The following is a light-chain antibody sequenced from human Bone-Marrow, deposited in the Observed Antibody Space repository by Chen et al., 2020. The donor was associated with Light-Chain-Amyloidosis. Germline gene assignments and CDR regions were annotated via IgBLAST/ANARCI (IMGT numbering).Light chain of an antibody. J-gene: IGKJ4*01. Sequence: DIVMTQSPDSLAVSLGEGATINCKSSQSLFYSSTNKNYLAWYQQKPGQPPKLLIYWASTRESGVPDRFSGSGSGTDFTLTISSLQAEDVAVYYCQQYYSTLTFGGGTKVEIK. V-gene: IGKV4-1*01. CDR2: WAS. CDR1: QSLFYSSTNKNY. CDR3: QQYYSTLT.